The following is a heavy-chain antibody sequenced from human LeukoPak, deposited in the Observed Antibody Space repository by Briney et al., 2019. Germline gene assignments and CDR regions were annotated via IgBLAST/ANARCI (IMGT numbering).Heavy chain of an antibody. CDR2: IYYSGST. Sequence: PSETLSLTCTVSGGSISSSSYSWGWIRQPPGKGLEWIGSIYYSGSTYYNPSLKSRVTISVDTSKNQFSLKLSSVTAADTAVYYCARIYDSSGYYLSYFDYWGQGTLVTVSS. CDR1: GGSISSSSYS. D-gene: IGHD3-22*01. CDR3: ARIYDSSGYYLSYFDY. J-gene: IGHJ4*02. V-gene: IGHV4-39*01.